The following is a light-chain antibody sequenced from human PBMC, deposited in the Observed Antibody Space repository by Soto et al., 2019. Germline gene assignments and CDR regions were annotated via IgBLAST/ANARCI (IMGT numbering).Light chain of an antibody. Sequence: QSALTQPASVSGSPGQSIAISCTGSSSDVGIYNYVSWYQQHPGKVPKLIIYEVTNRPSGVSNRFSGSKSGHTASLTISGLQPDDEADYYCSSYTTSSSRVFGTGTKVTVL. CDR2: EVT. V-gene: IGLV2-14*01. CDR1: SSDVGIYNY. CDR3: SSYTTSSSRV. J-gene: IGLJ1*01.